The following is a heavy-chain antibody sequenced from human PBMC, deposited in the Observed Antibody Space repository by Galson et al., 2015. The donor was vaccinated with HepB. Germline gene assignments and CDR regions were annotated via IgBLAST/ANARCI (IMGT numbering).Heavy chain of an antibody. D-gene: IGHD6-6*01. CDR1: GGTFGGHT. V-gene: IGHV1-69*13. J-gene: IGHJ4*02. Sequence: SVKVSCKASGGTFGGHTINWVRQAPGQGLQWIGGIIPTFGTVIYAQTFQGRVLITADDSTGASYMDFSGLKSEDTAVYFCARARGTTYSSSLPDWGQGTPVAVSS. CDR2: IIPTFGTV. CDR3: ARARGTTYSSSLPD.